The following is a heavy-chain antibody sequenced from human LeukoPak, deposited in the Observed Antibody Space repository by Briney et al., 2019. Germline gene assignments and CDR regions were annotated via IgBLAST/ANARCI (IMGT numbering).Heavy chain of an antibody. CDR1: GGSISSSSYY. J-gene: IGHJ4*02. D-gene: IGHD3-10*01. CDR3: ARHDYYGSGSYYTFDY. Sequence: ASETLSLTCTVSGGSISSSSYYWGWIRQPPGKGLEWIGSIYYSGSTYYNPSLKSRVTISVDTSKNQFSLKLSSVTAADTGVYYCARHDYYGSGSYYTFDYWGQGTLVTVSS. V-gene: IGHV4-39*01. CDR2: IYYSGST.